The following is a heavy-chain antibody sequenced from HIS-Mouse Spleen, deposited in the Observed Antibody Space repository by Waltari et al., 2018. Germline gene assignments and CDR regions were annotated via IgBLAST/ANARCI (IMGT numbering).Heavy chain of an antibody. D-gene: IGHD6-13*01. J-gene: IGHJ2*01. Sequence: QLQLQESGPGLVKPSETLSLTCTVSGGSISSSSYYWGWIRQPPGKGLEWMGSIYYSGSPYDNPSLNSRVTISVCTSKNQFSLKLGAVTAADTAVYYCAREIPYSSSWYDWYFDLWGRGTLVTVSS. V-gene: IGHV4-39*07. CDR3: AREIPYSSSWYDWYFDL. CDR1: GGSISSSSYY. CDR2: IYYSGSP.